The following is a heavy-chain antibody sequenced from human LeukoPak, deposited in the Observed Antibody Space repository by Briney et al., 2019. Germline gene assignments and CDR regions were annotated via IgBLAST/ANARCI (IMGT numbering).Heavy chain of an antibody. CDR1: GYTFTSYG. V-gene: IGHV1-18*01. Sequence: ASVKVSCKASGYTFTSYGISWVRQAPGQGLEWMGWISAYNGNTNYAQKLQGRVTMTTDTSTSTAYTELRSLRSDDTAVYYCARQALDYYDSSGPNNWFDPWGQGTLVTVSS. D-gene: IGHD3-22*01. CDR2: ISAYNGNT. CDR3: ARQALDYYDSSGPNNWFDP. J-gene: IGHJ5*02.